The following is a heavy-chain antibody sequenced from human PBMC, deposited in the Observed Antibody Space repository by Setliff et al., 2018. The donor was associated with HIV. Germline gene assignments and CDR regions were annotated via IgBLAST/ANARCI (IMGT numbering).Heavy chain of an antibody. CDR3: AREGLAVAGLNRFDP. J-gene: IGHJ5*02. V-gene: IGHV3-21*04. CDR2: ISRSSSYI. Sequence: GSLRLSCAASGFTFSSHSMNWVRQAPGKGLEWVSSISRSSSYIYYSDSVKGRFTISRDNAGNSLYLQMNSLRVEDTAVYYCAREGLAVAGLNRFDPWGQGTLVTVSS. D-gene: IGHD6-19*01. CDR1: GFTFSSHS.